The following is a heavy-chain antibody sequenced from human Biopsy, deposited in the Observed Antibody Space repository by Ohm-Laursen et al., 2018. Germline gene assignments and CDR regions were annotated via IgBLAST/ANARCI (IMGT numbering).Heavy chain of an antibody. Sequence: SDTLSLTCIVSGDSVTKYYWSWIRQPPGKGLEWIGHIYYSVMTNYNPSLQSRVSISVDTSRNQVSLTLSSVTAADTAVYYCARDSGILNCGNFKYSHYYGMDVWGQGTKVTVS. CDR1: GDSVTKYY. CDR3: ARDSGILNCGNFKYSHYYGMDV. J-gene: IGHJ6*02. CDR2: IYYSVMT. V-gene: IGHV4-59*02. D-gene: IGHD4-23*01.